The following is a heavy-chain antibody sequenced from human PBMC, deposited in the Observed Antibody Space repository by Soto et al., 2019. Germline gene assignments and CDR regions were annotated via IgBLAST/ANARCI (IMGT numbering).Heavy chain of an antibody. Sequence: QVQLVESGGGVVQPGRSLRLSCAASGFTFSSYGMHWVRQAPGKGLEWVAVISYDGSNKYYADSVKGRFTISRDNSKNTLYLQMNSLRAEDTAVYYCGKEETYYYDSSGYERWAFDIWGQGTMVTVSS. CDR1: GFTFSSYG. CDR2: ISYDGSNK. V-gene: IGHV3-30*18. J-gene: IGHJ3*02. D-gene: IGHD3-22*01. CDR3: GKEETYYYDSSGYERWAFDI.